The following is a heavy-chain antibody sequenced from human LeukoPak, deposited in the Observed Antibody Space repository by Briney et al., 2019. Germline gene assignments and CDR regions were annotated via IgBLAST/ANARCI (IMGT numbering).Heavy chain of an antibody. J-gene: IGHJ5*02. CDR1: GYSFTTYW. D-gene: IGHD6-13*01. CDR2: IYPGDSDT. Sequence: GESLKISCKDSGYSFTTYWIGWVRQMPGKGLEWMGIIYPGDSDTRYSPSFQGQVTISADKSISTAYLQWSSLKASDTAMYYCARAHFIAAAGTTHDWFDPWGQGTLVTVSS. CDR3: ARAHFIAAAGTTHDWFDP. V-gene: IGHV5-51*01.